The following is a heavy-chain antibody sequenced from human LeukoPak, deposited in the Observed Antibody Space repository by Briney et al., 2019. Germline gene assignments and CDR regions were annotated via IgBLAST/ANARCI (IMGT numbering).Heavy chain of an antibody. CDR2: IYYSGST. V-gene: IGHV4-30-4*01. CDR1: GGSISSGDYY. CDR3: ARAGGGYPPLYGMDV. Sequence: PSETLSLTCTVSGGSISSGDYYWSWIRQPPGKGLEWIGYIYYSGSTYYNPSLKSRVTISVDTSKNQFSLKLSSVTAADTAVYYCARAGGGYPPLYGMDVWGQGTTVTVSS. J-gene: IGHJ6*02. D-gene: IGHD3-22*01.